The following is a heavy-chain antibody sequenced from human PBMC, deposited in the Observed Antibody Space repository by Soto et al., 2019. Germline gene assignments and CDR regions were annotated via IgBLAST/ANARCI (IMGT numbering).Heavy chain of an antibody. CDR2: IDWDDDK. CDR3: ARTRRYSSSWYSGFYYYYGMDV. J-gene: IGHJ6*02. Sequence: SGPTLVNPTQTLTLTCTFSVLSLSTSGMCVSWIRQPPGKALEWLALIDWDDDKYYSTSLKTRLTISKDTSKNQVVLTMTNMDPVDTATYYCARTRRYSSSWYSGFYYYYGMDVWGQGTKVTVSS. D-gene: IGHD6-13*01. CDR1: VLSLSTSGMC. V-gene: IGHV2-70*01.